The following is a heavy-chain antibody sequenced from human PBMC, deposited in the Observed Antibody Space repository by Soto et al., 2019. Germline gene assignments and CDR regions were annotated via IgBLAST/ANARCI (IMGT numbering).Heavy chain of an antibody. Sequence: KPSETLSLTCAVYGWSFSGYYWSWIRQPPGKGLEWIGEINHSRSTNYNPSLKSRVTISVDTSKNQFSLKLSSVTAADTAVYYCARGSLENVYDRSSSWYGRETHRGPPWFDPWGQGTLVTVSS. D-gene: IGHD6-13*01. CDR2: INHSRST. V-gene: IGHV4-34*01. CDR1: GWSFSGYY. J-gene: IGHJ5*02. CDR3: ARGSLENVYDRSSSWYGRETHRGPPWFDP.